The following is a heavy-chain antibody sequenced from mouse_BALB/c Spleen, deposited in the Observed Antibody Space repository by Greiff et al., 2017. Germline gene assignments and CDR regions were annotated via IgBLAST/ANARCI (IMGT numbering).Heavy chain of an antibody. D-gene: IGHD2-4*01. CDR1: GYTFTSYT. J-gene: IGHJ3*01. CDR2: INPSSGYT. CDR3: ARWEDYDAWFAY. V-gene: IGHV1-4*02. Sequence: VQLQQSAAELARPGASVKMSCKASGYTFTSYTMHWVKQRPGQGLEWIGYINPSSGYTEYNQKFKDKTTLTADKSSSTAYMQLSSLTSEDSAVYYCARWEDYDAWFAYWGQGTLVTVSA.